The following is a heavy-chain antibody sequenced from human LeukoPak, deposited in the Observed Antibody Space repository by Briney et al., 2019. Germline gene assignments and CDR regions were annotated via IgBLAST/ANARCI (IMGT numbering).Heavy chain of an antibody. CDR2: TSYDGSNK. CDR3: AKDRSRCSSTSCPTHYFDY. D-gene: IGHD2-2*01. J-gene: IGHJ4*02. V-gene: IGHV3-30-3*01. CDR1: GFTFSSYS. Sequence: GGSLRLSCAASGFTFSSYSMHWVRQAPGKGLERVALTSYDGSNKYYADSVKGRFTISRDNSKNTLYLQMNSLRAEDTAVYYCAKDRSRCSSTSCPTHYFDYWGQGTLVTVPS.